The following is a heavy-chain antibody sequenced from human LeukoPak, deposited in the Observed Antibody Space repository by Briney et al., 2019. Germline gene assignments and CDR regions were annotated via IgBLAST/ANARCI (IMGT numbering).Heavy chain of an antibody. CDR3: ARDLGGPDY. J-gene: IGHJ4*02. CDR1: GFTFSRYA. CDR2: ISSDTPNK. D-gene: IGHD3-16*01. Sequence: GGSLRLSCATSGFTFSRYAMNWIRQAPGKGLEWVSFISSDTPNKNYADSVKGRFTISRDNDKNSVYLQLNSLRAEDTAMYYCARDLGGPDYWGQGTLVTVSS. V-gene: IGHV3-21*01.